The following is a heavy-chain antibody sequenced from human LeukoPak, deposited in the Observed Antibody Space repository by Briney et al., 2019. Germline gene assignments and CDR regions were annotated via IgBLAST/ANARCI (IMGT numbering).Heavy chain of an antibody. V-gene: IGHV4-59*01. CDR2: IYYSAST. CDR1: GDSISGFY. Sequence: SETLSLTCTVSGDSISGFYWSWIRQPPGKGREWIAYIYYSASTNYNHTLKSRDTIFIETSKNQFSLNLRSVTAADTAVYYCARGGARGSSAFDIWGQGTMVTVSS. J-gene: IGHJ3*02. CDR3: ARGGARGSSAFDI. D-gene: IGHD3-10*01.